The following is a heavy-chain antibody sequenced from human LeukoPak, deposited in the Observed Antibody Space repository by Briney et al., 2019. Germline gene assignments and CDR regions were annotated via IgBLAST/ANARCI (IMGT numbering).Heavy chain of an antibody. V-gene: IGHV4-39*07. D-gene: IGHD6-19*01. J-gene: IGHJ6*03. Sequence: SETLSLTCTVSGGSISSSSHYWAWIRQSPGTGLEWIGSIYYSGSTYYNPSLKSRATISVDTSKNQISLKVSSVTAADTAVYYCAREGGIVVAGTWGRNSYYMDVWGKGTTVTVSS. CDR3: AREGGIVVAGTWGRNSYYMDV. CDR2: IYYSGST. CDR1: GGSISSSSHY.